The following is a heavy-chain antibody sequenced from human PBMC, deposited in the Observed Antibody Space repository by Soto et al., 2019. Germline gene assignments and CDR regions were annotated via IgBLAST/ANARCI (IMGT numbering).Heavy chain of an antibody. CDR1: GFTFSSYW. CDR2: IKQDGSEK. J-gene: IGHJ4*02. D-gene: IGHD6-13*01. CDR3: AGGQQPRNSPFDY. V-gene: IGHV3-7*04. Sequence: GGSLRLSCAASGFTFSSYWMSWVRQAPGKGLEWVANIKQDGSEKYYVDSVKGRFTISRDNAKNSLYLQMNSLRAEDTAVYYCAGGQQPRNSPFDYWGQGTLVTVSS.